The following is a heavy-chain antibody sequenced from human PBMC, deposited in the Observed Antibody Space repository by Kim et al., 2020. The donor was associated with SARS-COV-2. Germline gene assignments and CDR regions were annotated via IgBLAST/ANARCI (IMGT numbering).Heavy chain of an antibody. V-gene: IGHV3-74*01. D-gene: IGHD6-6*01. Sequence: DSVRGRFTISRDNAKNMLYLQMNSLTAEDTAVYYCTRDARLTIVSPGAFDIWGRGTMVTVSS. CDR3: TRDARLTIVSPGAFDI. J-gene: IGHJ3*02.